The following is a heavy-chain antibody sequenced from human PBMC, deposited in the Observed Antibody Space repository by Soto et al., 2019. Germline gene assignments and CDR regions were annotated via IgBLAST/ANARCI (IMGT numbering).Heavy chain of an antibody. CDR3: AGDRSWELQLYDAFDI. V-gene: IGHV1-69*12. J-gene: IGHJ3*02. CDR1: GDTFSSYA. Sequence: QVQLVQSGAEVKKPGSSVKVSCKASGDTFSSYAISWVRQAPGQGLEWMGGMIPIVGTANYAQKFQGRVTITADDSTSTGYMGLSSLRSEDTAVYYCAGDRSWELQLYDAFDIWGRGTMVTVSS. D-gene: IGHD2-15*01. CDR2: MIPIVGTA.